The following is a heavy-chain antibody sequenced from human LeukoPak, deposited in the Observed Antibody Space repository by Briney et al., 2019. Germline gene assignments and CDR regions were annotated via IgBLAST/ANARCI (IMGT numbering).Heavy chain of an antibody. V-gene: IGHV1-24*01. Sequence: ASVKVSCKVSGYTLTELSMHWVRQAPGKVLEWRGGFDPEDGETIYAQKFQGRVTMTEDTSTDTAYMELSSLRSEDTAVYYCATEGPVGTKLYFDYWGQGTLVTVSS. CDR2: FDPEDGET. J-gene: IGHJ4*02. D-gene: IGHD2-8*01. CDR3: ATEGPVGTKLYFDY. CDR1: GYTLTELS.